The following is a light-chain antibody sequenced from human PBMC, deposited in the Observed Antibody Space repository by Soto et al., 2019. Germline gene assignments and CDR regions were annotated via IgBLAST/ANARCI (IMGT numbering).Light chain of an antibody. J-gene: IGKJ3*01. CDR2: GAS. Sequence: EIVLTQSPGTLSVSPGERVTLSCRASQSVSSNYLAWYQQRPGQAPRLLIFGASYRATGIPDRFSGSGSGTDFTLTISRLETEEFAVYYCQEYSNAPPEFTFGPGTKVDSK. CDR1: QSVSSNY. CDR3: QEYSNAPPEFT. V-gene: IGKV3-20*01.